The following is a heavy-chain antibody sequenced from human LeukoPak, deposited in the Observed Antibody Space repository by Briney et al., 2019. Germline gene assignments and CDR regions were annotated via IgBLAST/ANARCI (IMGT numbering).Heavy chain of an antibody. CDR3: ARVGGWLVTAYFDY. CDR1: GYTFTSYG. D-gene: IGHD6-19*01. J-gene: IGHJ4*02. Sequence: ASVKVSCKASGYTFTSYGISWVRQAPGQGLEWMGWINPNSGGTNYAQKFQGRVTMTRDTSISTTYMVLSSLRSDDTAVYYCARVGGWLVTAYFDYWGQGTLVTVSS. V-gene: IGHV1-2*02. CDR2: INPNSGGT.